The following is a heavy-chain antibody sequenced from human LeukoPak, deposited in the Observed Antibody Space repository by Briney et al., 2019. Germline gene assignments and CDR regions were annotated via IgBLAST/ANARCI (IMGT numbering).Heavy chain of an antibody. Sequence: SETLSLTCTVSGGSINSYYWSWIRQPPGKGLEWIGYMYYSGSTNYNPSLKSRVTISVDTSKNQFSLKLSSVTAADTAVYYCARVLAGPSGYMDVWGKGTTVTVSS. V-gene: IGHV4-59*12. CDR1: GGSINSYY. CDR2: MYYSGST. J-gene: IGHJ6*03. CDR3: ARVLAGPSGYMDV. D-gene: IGHD3-10*01.